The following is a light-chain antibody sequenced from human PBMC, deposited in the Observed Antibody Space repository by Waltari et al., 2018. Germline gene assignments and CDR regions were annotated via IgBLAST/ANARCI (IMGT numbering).Light chain of an antibody. CDR1: QSVSGN. V-gene: IGKV3D-15*01. CDR3: QQYYDWRRVT. CDR2: GAS. J-gene: IGKJ5*01. Sequence: EIVMTQSPATLSVSQGERATLACRASQSVSGNLAWYQQKPGQAPRLLIYGASTRATGIPARFSGSASGTEFTLTISSLQSEDSAVYYCQQYYDWRRVTFGQGTRLEIK.